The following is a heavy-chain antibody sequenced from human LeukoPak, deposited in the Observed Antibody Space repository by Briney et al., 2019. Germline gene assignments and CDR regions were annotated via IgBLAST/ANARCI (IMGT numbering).Heavy chain of an antibody. CDR2: IYSDGRT. V-gene: IGHV3-53*01. D-gene: IGHD3-10*02. CDR3: AELGITMIGGV. Sequence: GGSLRLSCTASGFTVSNKYMTWVRQAPGKGLEWVSLIYSDGRTYYADSVKGRFTISRDNSKNTLYLQMNSLRAEDTAVYYCAELGITMIGGVWGKGTTVTISS. J-gene: IGHJ6*04. CDR1: GFTVSNKY.